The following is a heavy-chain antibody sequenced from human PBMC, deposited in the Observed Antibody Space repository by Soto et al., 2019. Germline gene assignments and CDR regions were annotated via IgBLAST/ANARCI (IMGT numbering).Heavy chain of an antibody. CDR2: IYHSGST. V-gene: IGHV4-38-2*02. Sequence: SETLSLTCAVSGYSISSGYYWGWIRQLPGKGLEWIGSIYHSGSTYYNPSLKSRVTISVDTSKSQFSLKLSSVTAADTAVYYCAREGGSDTAMVIGYFDYWGQGTLVTVSS. J-gene: IGHJ4*02. CDR1: GYSISSGYY. CDR3: AREGGSDTAMVIGYFDY. D-gene: IGHD5-18*01.